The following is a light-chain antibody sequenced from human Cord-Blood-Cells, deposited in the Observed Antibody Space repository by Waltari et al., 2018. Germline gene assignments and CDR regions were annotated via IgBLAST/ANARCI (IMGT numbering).Light chain of an antibody. V-gene: IGLV2-8*01. CDR1: SSDVGGYNY. J-gene: IGLJ2*01. CDR2: EVS. CDR3: SSYAGSNNLV. Sequence: QSALTQPPSASGSPGQSVTIPCTGTSSDVGGYNYVYWYQQHPGKAPNLMIYEVSKRPSGVPDRFSGSKSGNTASLTVSGLQAEDEADYYCSSYAGSNNLVFGGGTKLTVL.